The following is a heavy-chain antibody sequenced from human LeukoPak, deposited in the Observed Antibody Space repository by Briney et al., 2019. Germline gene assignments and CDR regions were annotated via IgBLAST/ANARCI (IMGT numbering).Heavy chain of an antibody. CDR1: GFTFSSYS. V-gene: IGHV3-48*01. CDR3: AREANYDSSGYYHPYFDY. D-gene: IGHD3-22*01. CDR2: ISSGSSTI. J-gene: IGHJ4*02. Sequence: PGGSLRLSCAASGFTFSSYSMNWVRQAPGKGLEWVSYISSGSSTIYYADSVKGRFTISRDNAKNSLYLQMNSLRAEDTAVYYCAREANYDSSGYYHPYFDYWGQGTLVTVSS.